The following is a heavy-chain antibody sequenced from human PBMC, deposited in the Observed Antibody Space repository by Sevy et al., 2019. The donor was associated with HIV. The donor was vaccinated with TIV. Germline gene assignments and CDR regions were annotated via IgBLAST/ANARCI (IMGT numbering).Heavy chain of an antibody. Sequence: GGSLRLSCAASGFTFSSYAMSWARQAPGKGLEWVSAISGSGGSTYYADSVKGRFTISRDNSKNTLYLQMNSLRAEDTAVYYCAKDGALLWLGNYYGMDVWGQGTTVTVSS. V-gene: IGHV3-23*01. D-gene: IGHD3-10*01. J-gene: IGHJ6*02. CDR1: GFTFSSYA. CDR3: AKDGALLWLGNYYGMDV. CDR2: ISGSGGST.